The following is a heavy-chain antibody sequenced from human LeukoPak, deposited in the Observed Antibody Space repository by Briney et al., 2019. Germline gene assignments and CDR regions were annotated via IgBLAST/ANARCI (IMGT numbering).Heavy chain of an antibody. D-gene: IGHD2-15*01. J-gene: IGHJ4*02. CDR3: ARVYCSGGSCYSFDY. CDR1: GYSISSGYY. CDR2: IYHSGST. Sequence: KPSETLSLTCTVSGYSISSGYYWGWIRQPPGKGLEWIGSIYHSGSTYYNPSLKSRVTISVDTSKNQFSLKLSSVTAADTAVYYCARVYCSGGSCYSFDYWGQGTLVTVSS. V-gene: IGHV4-38-2*02.